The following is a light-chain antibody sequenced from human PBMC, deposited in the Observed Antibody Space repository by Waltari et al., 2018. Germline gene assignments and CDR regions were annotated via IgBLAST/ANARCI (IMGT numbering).Light chain of an antibody. CDR1: SRVIVSSNY. Sequence: QSALTQPASVSGSPGQSITISCTGTSRVIVSSNYVPWYQQYPSKAPNLLISDVRKRPSGVSNRFSGSKSGNTASLTISGLQAEDEADYYCSSYTTSSTWVFGGGTKLTVL. CDR3: SSYTTSSTWV. V-gene: IGLV2-14*01. CDR2: DVR. J-gene: IGLJ3*02.